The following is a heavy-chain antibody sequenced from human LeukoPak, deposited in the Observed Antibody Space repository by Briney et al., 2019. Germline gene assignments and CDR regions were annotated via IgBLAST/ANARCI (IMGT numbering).Heavy chain of an antibody. Sequence: GGSLRLSCAASGFTFSSYAMSWVRQAPGKGLEWVSAISGSGGSTYYADSVKGRFTISRDNSKNTLYLQMSSLRAEDTAVYYCAKSSDYDYVWGSYRRPDYWGQGTLVTVSS. CDR2: ISGSGGST. D-gene: IGHD3-16*02. V-gene: IGHV3-23*01. CDR1: GFTFSSYA. CDR3: AKSSDYDYVWGSYRRPDY. J-gene: IGHJ4*02.